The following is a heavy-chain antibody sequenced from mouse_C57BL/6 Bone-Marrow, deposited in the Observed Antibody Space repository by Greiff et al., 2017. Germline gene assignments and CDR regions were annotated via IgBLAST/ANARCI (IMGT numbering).Heavy chain of an antibody. D-gene: IGHD3-3*01. CDR1: GFTFSSYG. CDR2: ISSGGSYT. CDR3: ARHEGDGY. J-gene: IGHJ2*01. Sequence: EVKLVESGGDLVKPGGSLKLSCAASGFTFSSYGMSWVRQTPDKRLEWVATISSGGSYTYYPDSVKGRFTISSDNAKNTLYLQMSSLKSEDTAMYYCARHEGDGYWGQGTTLTVSS. V-gene: IGHV5-6*02.